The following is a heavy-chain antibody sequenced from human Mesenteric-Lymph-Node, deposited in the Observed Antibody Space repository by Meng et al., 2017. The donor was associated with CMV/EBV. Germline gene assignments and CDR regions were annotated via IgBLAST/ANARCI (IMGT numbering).Heavy chain of an antibody. CDR2: ISSTGTTI. Sequence: GESLKISCAASGFTFNDYYMSWIRQAPGKGLEWVSYISSTGTTIYYGDSVKGRFTISRDNAKNSLYLQMNSLRAEDTAVYYCAREGYDYGHHFDFWGQGALVTVSS. D-gene: IGHD4/OR15-4a*01. CDR3: AREGYDYGHHFDF. V-gene: IGHV3-11*01. J-gene: IGHJ4*02. CDR1: GFTFNDYY.